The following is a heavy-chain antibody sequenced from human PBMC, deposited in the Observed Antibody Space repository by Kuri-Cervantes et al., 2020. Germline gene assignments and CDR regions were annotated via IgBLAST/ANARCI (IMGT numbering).Heavy chain of an antibody. D-gene: IGHD6-19*01. V-gene: IGHV3-11*04. CDR1: GFTFSDSY. CDR2: ISGSGSSI. Sequence: GESLKISCAASGFTFSDSYMTWMRQAPGKGLECVSYISGSGSSIRYADSVKGRFTISRDNAKNSLYLQMNSLRAEDTAVYYCARGVMYRAVAGEIDYWGQGTLVTVSS. CDR3: ARGVMYRAVAGEIDY. J-gene: IGHJ4*02.